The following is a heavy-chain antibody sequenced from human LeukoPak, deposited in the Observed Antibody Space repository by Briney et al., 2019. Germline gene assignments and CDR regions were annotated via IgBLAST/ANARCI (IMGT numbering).Heavy chain of an antibody. CDR2: IYTSGGT. CDR1: GDSVSSYY. Sequence: SETLSLTCTVPGDSVSSYYWSWIRQPAGKGLEWIGRIYTSGGTNYNPSLKSRVTMSVDTSKNQFSLKRSSVPAADTAVYYCAIVQASGLRDLWGQGTLVIVSS. J-gene: IGHJ5*02. V-gene: IGHV4-4*07. D-gene: IGHD3-10*01. CDR3: AIVQASGLRDL.